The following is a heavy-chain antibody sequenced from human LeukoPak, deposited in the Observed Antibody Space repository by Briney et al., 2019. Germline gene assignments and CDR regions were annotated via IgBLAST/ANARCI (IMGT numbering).Heavy chain of an antibody. CDR3: ARDWSVRGVIGYYYYGMDV. D-gene: IGHD3-10*01. CDR1: GFTFSSYE. J-gene: IGHJ6*04. CDR2: ISSSGSTI. V-gene: IGHV3-48*03. Sequence: GGSLILSCAASGFTFSSYEMNWVRQAPGKGLEWVSYISSSGSTIYYADSVKGRFTIARDNAKNSLYLQMNSLRAEDTAVYYCARDWSVRGVIGYYYYGMDVWGKGTTVTVSS.